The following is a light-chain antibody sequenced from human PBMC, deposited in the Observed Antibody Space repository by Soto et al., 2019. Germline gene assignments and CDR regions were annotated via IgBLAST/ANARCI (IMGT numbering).Light chain of an antibody. CDR1: QNIYSN. Sequence: IMMTKSPATVSVSTGERATLSCRASQNIYSNVAWYQQRPGQAPRLLIYRASTRAPGIPARFSGSGSGTEFTLTISSLQSEDFTVYSCLQYHNLWAFGQGTKVDIK. V-gene: IGKV3-15*01. CDR3: LQYHNLWA. J-gene: IGKJ1*01. CDR2: RAS.